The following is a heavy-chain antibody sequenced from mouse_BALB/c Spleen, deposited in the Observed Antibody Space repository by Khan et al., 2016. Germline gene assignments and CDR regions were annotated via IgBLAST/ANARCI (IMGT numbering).Heavy chain of an antibody. CDR3: AREENALDY. J-gene: IGHJ4*01. Sequence: EVELVESGGGLVKPGGSLTFSCAASGFTFSSYAMSWVRQTPEKRLEWVASISSGGTTYYPDSVKGRFTIPRDDARNILYLQMNSLRSEDTAIYYCAREENALDYWGQGTSVTVSS. CDR2: ISSGGTT. CDR1: GFTFSSYA. V-gene: IGHV5-6-5*01.